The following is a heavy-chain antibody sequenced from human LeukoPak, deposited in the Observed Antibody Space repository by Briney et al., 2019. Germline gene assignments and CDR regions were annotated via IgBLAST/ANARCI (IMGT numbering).Heavy chain of an antibody. CDR2: IYHSGST. CDR3: AFSTVTHNTFDY. CDR1: GYSISSGYY. J-gene: IGHJ4*02. Sequence: SGTLSLTCTVSGYSISSGYYWGWIRQPPGKGLEWIGSIYHSGSTYYNPSLKSRVTISVDTSKNQFSLKLSSVTAADTAVYYCAFSTVTHNTFDYWGQGTLVTVSS. D-gene: IGHD4-11*01. V-gene: IGHV4-38-2*02.